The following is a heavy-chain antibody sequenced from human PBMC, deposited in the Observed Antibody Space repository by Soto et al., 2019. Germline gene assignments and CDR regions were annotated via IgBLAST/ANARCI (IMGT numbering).Heavy chain of an antibody. CDR3: ARVSDSSSYFLPY. D-gene: IGHD3-22*01. V-gene: IGHV4-34*01. CDR2: INHSGST. CDR1: GGSFSDYY. Sequence: TETLSLTCAVYGGSFSDYYWTWISQPPGKGLEWIGEINHSGSTNYNPSLKSRVVTSVDTSKNQFSLKLTSVTAADTVLYFCARVSDSSSYFLPYWGQGILVTVSS. J-gene: IGHJ4*02.